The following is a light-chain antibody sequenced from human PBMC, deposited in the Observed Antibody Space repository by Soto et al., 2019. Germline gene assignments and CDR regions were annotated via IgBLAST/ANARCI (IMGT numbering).Light chain of an antibody. Sequence: DIVLTQSPATLSLSPGERATLSCRASQSVSTSLAWYQQKPGQAPRLLIYDASTRPTDIPVRFSGSGSGTDFTLTISSLEPEDFAVYYCQQHGNWPLTFGQGTKLEIK. CDR3: QQHGNWPLT. CDR1: QSVSTS. CDR2: DAS. J-gene: IGKJ2*01. V-gene: IGKV3-11*01.